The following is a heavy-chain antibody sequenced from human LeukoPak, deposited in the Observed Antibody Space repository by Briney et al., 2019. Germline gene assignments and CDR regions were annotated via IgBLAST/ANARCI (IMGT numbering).Heavy chain of an antibody. D-gene: IGHD2-2*02. CDR2: ISAYNGNT. CDR1: GYTFTSYG. Sequence: AASVKVSCKASGYTFTSYGISWVRQAPGQGLEWMGRISAYNGNTNYAQKLQGRVTMTTDTSTSTAYMELRSLRSDDTAVYYCARGGKSIPRPPPDYWGQGTLVTVSS. CDR3: ARGGKSIPRPPPDY. V-gene: IGHV1-18*01. J-gene: IGHJ4*02.